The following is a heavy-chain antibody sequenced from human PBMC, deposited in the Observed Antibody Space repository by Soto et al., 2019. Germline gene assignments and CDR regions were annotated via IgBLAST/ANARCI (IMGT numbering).Heavy chain of an antibody. CDR1: GFSFTNHG. D-gene: IGHD2-15*01. J-gene: IGHJ6*03. CDR2: IWYDGSNK. CDR3: AREGSAIPYVFYMDV. V-gene: IGHV3-33*01. Sequence: GGSLRLSCVVSGFSFTNHGRYWVRQAPGKGLEWVAVIWYDGSNKYYADSVKDRFTISRDRSNNTLYLEMNSLRAEDTAVYYRAREGSAIPYVFYMDVWGKGTTVTVSS.